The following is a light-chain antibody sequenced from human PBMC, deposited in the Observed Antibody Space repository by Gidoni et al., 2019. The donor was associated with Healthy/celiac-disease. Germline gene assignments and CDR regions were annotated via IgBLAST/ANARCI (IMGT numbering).Light chain of an antibody. V-gene: IGKV3-11*01. CDR3: QQRSNFT. CDR2: DAS. Sequence: EIVLTQSPATLSLSPGERATLSCRASQSVSSYLAWYQQKPGQAPRLLIYDASNRATGIPARFSGSGSGTDFTLTISSLEPEDFAVYYCQQRSNFTFGPGTKSGYQT. J-gene: IGKJ3*01. CDR1: QSVSSY.